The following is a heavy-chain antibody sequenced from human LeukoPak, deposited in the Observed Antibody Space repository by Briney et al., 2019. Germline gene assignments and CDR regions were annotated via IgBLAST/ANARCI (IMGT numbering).Heavy chain of an antibody. CDR2: TYTSGST. Sequence: PSETLSLTCTVSGGSISSYYWSWIRQPAGKGLEWIGRTYTSGSTNYNPSLKSRVTMSVDTSKNQFSLKLSSVTAADTAVYYCARDTTSVAGYYYYMDVWGKGTTVTVSS. V-gene: IGHV4-4*07. J-gene: IGHJ6*03. CDR3: ARDTTSVAGYYYYMDV. D-gene: IGHD6-19*01. CDR1: GGSISSYY.